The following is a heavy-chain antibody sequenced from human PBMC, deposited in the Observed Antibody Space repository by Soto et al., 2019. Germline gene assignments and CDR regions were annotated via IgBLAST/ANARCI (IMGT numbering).Heavy chain of an antibody. CDR1: GFTFSAFA. Sequence: QVQMVESGGGVVQPGRSLRLSCAVSGFTFSAFAMYWVRQAPGKGLEWVALISYDGRNEDYAESVRGRFTISRDNSKNTLYFDMDRLSAEDSAVYFCAKGVVREPAYFDSWGQGTLVTVSS. D-gene: IGHD3-10*01. CDR3: AKGVVREPAYFDS. V-gene: IGHV3-30*18. J-gene: IGHJ4*02. CDR2: ISYDGRNE.